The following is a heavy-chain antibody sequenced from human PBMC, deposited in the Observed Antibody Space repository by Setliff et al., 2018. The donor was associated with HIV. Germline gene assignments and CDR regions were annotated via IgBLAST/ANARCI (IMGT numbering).Heavy chain of an antibody. CDR2: IYYSGST. D-gene: IGHD6-13*01. Sequence: SETLSLTCTVSGDSISSGGYYWSWIRQYPGKGLEWIGYIYYSGSTYYNPSLQSRVTMSVETSKSRFSLRLKSVTAADTAVYYCARVIQPSSSPFDFWGQGILVTVS. CDR1: GDSISSGGYY. V-gene: IGHV4-31*03. CDR3: ARVIQPSSSPFDF. J-gene: IGHJ4*02.